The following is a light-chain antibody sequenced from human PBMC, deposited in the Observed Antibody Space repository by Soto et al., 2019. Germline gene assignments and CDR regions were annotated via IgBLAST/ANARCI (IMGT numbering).Light chain of an antibody. CDR1: GSDVGGYNY. CDR2: DVS. V-gene: IGLV2-8*01. Sequence: QSVLTQPPSASGSPGQSVTISCTGTGSDVGGYNYVSWYQQHPGKAPKLVIFDVSRRPSGVPDRFSGSKSGNTASLTVSGLQAEDEADYYGGSFAASNNLLFGRGTKLTVL. J-gene: IGLJ2*01. CDR3: GSFAASNNLL.